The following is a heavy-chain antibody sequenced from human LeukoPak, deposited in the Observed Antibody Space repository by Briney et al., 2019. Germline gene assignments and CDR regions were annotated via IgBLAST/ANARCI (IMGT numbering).Heavy chain of an antibody. Sequence: GGSLRLSCAAPGLNFDDYAIHWVRQAPGKGLEWVSLISGDGGSTFYADSVRGRFTISTDNSKNTLYLQMNSLRAEDAAIYYCAKDGGSGMGFDPWGQGTLVTVSS. D-gene: IGHD3-10*01. CDR3: AKDGGSGMGFDP. J-gene: IGHJ5*02. V-gene: IGHV3-43*02. CDR1: GLNFDDYA. CDR2: ISGDGGST.